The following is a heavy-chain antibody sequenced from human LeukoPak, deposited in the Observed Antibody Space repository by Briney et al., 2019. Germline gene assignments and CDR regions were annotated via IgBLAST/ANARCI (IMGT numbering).Heavy chain of an antibody. CDR3: AGQRTFYGDLCGMDV. CDR1: GFTFSSYA. J-gene: IGHJ6*02. Sequence: GGSLRLSCAASGFTFSSYAMSWVRQAPGKGLEWVSVIYSGGSTYYADSVKGRFTISRDNSKNTLYLQMNSLRAEDTAVYYCAGQRTFYGDLCGMDVWGQGTTVTVSS. V-gene: IGHV3-66*04. D-gene: IGHD2/OR15-2a*01. CDR2: IYSGGST.